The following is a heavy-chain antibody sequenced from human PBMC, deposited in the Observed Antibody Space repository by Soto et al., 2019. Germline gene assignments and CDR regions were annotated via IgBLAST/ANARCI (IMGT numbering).Heavy chain of an antibody. CDR1: GFTFSNFA. J-gene: IGHJ3*02. CDR2: IKQDGSEK. D-gene: IGHD4-17*01. V-gene: IGHV3-7*01. CDR3: ARRVYGVAGASDI. Sequence: LRLSCAASGFTFSNFAMSWVRQAPGKGLEWVANIKQDGSEKYYVDSVKGRFTISRDNAKNSLYLQMNSLRAEDTAVYYCARRVYGVAGASDIWGQGIMVTFSS.